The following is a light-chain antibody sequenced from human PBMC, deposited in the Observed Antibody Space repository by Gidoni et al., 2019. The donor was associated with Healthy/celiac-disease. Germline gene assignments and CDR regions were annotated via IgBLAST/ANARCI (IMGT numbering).Light chain of an antibody. CDR2: DAS. Sequence: EIVLTPSPATPALSPGERATLSCRASQSVSSYLSWYQQKPGQAPRPPIYDASNRATGIPARFSGSGSGTDFTLSSISLGPEDFAVYYGQQRSNWPPGFTFGPGTKVDIK. V-gene: IGKV3-11*01. CDR1: QSVSSY. CDR3: QQRSNWPPGFT. J-gene: IGKJ3*01.